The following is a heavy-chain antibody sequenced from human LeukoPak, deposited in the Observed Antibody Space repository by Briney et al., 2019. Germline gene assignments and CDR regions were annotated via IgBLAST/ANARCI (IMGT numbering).Heavy chain of an antibody. CDR3: AALAVAGTGDYYYYGMDV. J-gene: IGHJ6*04. CDR1: GYTFTSYY. CDR2: INPSGGST. V-gene: IGHV1-46*01. Sequence: ASVKVSCKASGYTFTSYYMHWVRQAPGQGLEWMGIINPSGGSTSYAQKFQGRVTMTRDTSTSTVYMELSSLRSVDTAVYYCAALAVAGTGDYYYYGMDVWGKGTTVTVSS. D-gene: IGHD6-19*01.